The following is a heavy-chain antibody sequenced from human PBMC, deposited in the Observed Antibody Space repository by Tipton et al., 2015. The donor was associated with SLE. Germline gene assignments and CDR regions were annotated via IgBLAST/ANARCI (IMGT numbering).Heavy chain of an antibody. CDR1: GFTFSSYA. D-gene: IGHD6-13*01. V-gene: IGHV3-30*04. J-gene: IGHJ6*02. Sequence: SLRLSCAASGFTFSSYAMHWVRQAPGKGLEWVAVISYDGSNKYYADSVKGRFTISRDNSKNTLYLQMNSLRAEDTAVYYCASDIADQRYYYGMDVWGQGTTVTVSS. CDR3: ASDIADQRYYYGMDV. CDR2: ISYDGSNK.